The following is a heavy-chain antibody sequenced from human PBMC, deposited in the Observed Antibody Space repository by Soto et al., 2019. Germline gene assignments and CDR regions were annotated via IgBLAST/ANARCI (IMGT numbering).Heavy chain of an antibody. CDR3: ARDLGYCTNGVCYPAWFDP. J-gene: IGHJ5*02. D-gene: IGHD2-8*01. Sequence: ASVKVSCKASGYTFTSYGISWVRQAPGQGLEWMGWISAYNGNTNYAQKLQGRVTMTTDTSASTAYMELSSLRSEDTAVYYCARDLGYCTNGVCYPAWFDPWGQGTLVTVSS. CDR1: GYTFTSYG. CDR2: ISAYNGNT. V-gene: IGHV1-18*01.